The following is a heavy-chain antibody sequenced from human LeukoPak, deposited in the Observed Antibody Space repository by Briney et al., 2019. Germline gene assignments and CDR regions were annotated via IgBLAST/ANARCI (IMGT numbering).Heavy chain of an antibody. CDR1: GGSFSGYY. V-gene: IGHV4-34*01. Sequence: SETLSLTCAVYGGSFSGYYWSWIRQPPGKWLEWIGESNPSGDTSYNPSLKSRVIISLDTSKNQFSLKLSSVTAAHTAVYFCARGLIDGYNSHSLDYWGQGTLVTVSS. CDR3: ARGLIDGYNSHSLDY. J-gene: IGHJ4*02. D-gene: IGHD5-24*01. CDR2: SNPSGDT.